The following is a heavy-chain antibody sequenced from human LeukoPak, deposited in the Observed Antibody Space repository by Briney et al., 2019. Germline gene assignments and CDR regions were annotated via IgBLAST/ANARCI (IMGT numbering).Heavy chain of an antibody. CDR2: TSSNGRST. J-gene: IGHJ4*02. D-gene: IGHD5-18*01. CDR3: VKVMWDTVMAGYFDY. Sequence: GGSLRLSCSASGFTFSTYAMHWVRQAPGKGLEYFSATSSNGRSTYYADSVKGRFTISRDNSKNTLYLQMSSLRGEDTAVYYCVKVMWDTVMAGYFDYWGQGTLVTVSS. CDR1: GFTFSTYA. V-gene: IGHV3-64D*06.